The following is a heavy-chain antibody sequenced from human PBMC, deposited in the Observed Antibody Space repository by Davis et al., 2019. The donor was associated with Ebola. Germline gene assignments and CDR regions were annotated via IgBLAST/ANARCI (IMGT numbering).Heavy chain of an antibody. D-gene: IGHD2-2*01. V-gene: IGHV4-34*01. Sequence: PSETLSLTCTIYGQSFSDYFWSWIRQPQGKGLEWIGETNHSGRTYFNPSPKSRVTISIDTSRNQFSLKLTSVSAADTAVYYCASPHQTRGTDYFDLWGQGNLVTVSS. CDR1: GQSFSDYF. CDR3: ASPHQTRGTDYFDL. J-gene: IGHJ4*02. CDR2: TNHSGRT.